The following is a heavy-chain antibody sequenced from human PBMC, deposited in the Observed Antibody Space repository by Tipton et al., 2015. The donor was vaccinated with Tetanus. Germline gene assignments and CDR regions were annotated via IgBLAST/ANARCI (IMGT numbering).Heavy chain of an antibody. CDR1: GFTFSSYG. J-gene: IGHJ6*02. Sequence: SGFTFSSYGMHWVRQAPGKGLEWVAVIWYDGSNKYYADSVKGRFTISRDNSKNTLYLQMNSLRAEDTAVYYCAKGITMVRVYYYYYGMDVWGQGTTVTVSS. V-gene: IGHV3-33*06. D-gene: IGHD3-10*01. CDR3: AKGITMVRVYYYYYGMDV. CDR2: IWYDGSNK.